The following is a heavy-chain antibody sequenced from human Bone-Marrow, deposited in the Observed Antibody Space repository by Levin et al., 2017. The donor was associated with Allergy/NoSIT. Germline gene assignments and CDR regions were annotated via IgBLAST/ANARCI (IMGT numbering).Heavy chain of an antibody. CDR2: IIPTFGTA. V-gene: IGHV1-69*13. CDR1: GGTFSSYA. Sequence: SVKVSCKASGGTFSSYAISWVRQAPGQGLEWMGGIIPTFGTANYAQKFQGRVTITADESTSTAYMELSSLRSEDTAVYYCAGDHGDYGPTSWRGGEGAFDIWGQGTMVTVSS. D-gene: IGHD4-17*01. CDR3: AGDHGDYGPTSWRGGEGAFDI. J-gene: IGHJ3*02.